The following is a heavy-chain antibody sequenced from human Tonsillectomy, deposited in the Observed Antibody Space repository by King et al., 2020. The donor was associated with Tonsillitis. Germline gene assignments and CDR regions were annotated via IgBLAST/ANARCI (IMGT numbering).Heavy chain of an antibody. J-gene: IGHJ4*02. CDR3: ARYVSGSFDY. CDR2: MYYSGTI. V-gene: IGHV4-39*01. CDR1: GDSISSSDHY. Sequence: QLQESGPGVVKPSETLSLTCSVSGDSISSSDHYWAWIRHPPGKGLEWIGYMYYSGTIFYNPSLKSRITISDGTSENRFSLKLGSVTAAYTAVYFCARYVSGSFDYWGQGALVTVSS. D-gene: IGHD1-26*01.